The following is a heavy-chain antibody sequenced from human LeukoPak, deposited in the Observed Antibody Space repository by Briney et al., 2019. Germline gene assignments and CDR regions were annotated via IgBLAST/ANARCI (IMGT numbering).Heavy chain of an antibody. V-gene: IGHV4-61*03. CDR1: GDSVSNGNYY. Sequence: PSQTLSLTCTVSGDSVSNGNYYWSWLRQPPGKALEWIGYIYYTGKTYYNPSLEGRVTILVDTSRNHFSVKLSSVTAADTAVYYCARSQNYYGSGDYWSQGTLVTVSS. CDR2: IYYTGKT. J-gene: IGHJ4*02. D-gene: IGHD3-10*01. CDR3: ARSQNYYGSGDY.